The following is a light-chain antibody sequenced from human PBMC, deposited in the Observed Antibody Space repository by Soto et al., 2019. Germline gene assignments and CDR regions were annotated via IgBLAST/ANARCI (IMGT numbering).Light chain of an antibody. CDR3: QQDNSFPLT. V-gene: IGKV1-12*01. J-gene: IGKJ3*01. Sequence: DIQMTQSPSSVSASVGDRVTISCRASQDIGSSLAWYQQKPGNAPKLLIYAAASLQSGVAPRFSATFSGTEFTLTINSLQHEDFAAYFCQQDNSFPLTLGPGTKVDIK. CDR1: QDIGSS. CDR2: AAA.